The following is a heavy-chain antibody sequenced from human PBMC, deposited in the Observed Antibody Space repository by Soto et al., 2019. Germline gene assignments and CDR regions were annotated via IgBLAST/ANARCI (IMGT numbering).Heavy chain of an antibody. J-gene: IGHJ3*02. Sequence: GGSLRLSCAASGFTFISYSMNWVRQAPGKGLEWVSYISSSSSTIYYADSVKGRFTISRDNAKNSLYLQMNSLRAEDTAVYYCARDLGVLRYFYWLPGPAFDIWGQGTMVTVSS. V-gene: IGHV3-48*01. CDR1: GFTFISYS. D-gene: IGHD3-9*01. CDR2: ISSSSSTI. CDR3: ARDLGVLRYFYWLPGPAFDI.